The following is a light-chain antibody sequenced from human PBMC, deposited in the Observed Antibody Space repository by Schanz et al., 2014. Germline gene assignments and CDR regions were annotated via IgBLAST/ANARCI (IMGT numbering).Light chain of an antibody. CDR2: DVD. J-gene: IGLJ3*02. V-gene: IGLV2-14*03. CDR1: ASDIGSYNY. Sequence: QSVLTQPASVSGSPGQSITISCTGTASDIGSYNYVSWYQHHPARAPRLLIYDVDNRPSAVSSRFSGSKSGNTASLTVSGLQAEDEADYYCSSHGGSRVFGGGTKLTVL. CDR3: SSHGGSRV.